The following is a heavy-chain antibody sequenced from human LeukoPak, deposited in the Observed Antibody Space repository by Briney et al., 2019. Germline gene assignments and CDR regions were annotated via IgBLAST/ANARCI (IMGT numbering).Heavy chain of an antibody. CDR2: IYYSGSTY. J-gene: IGHJ1*01. CDR3: ARQYYYDGSGPFQH. CDR1: GGSISSYY. V-gene: IGHV4-59*08. D-gene: IGHD3-22*01. Sequence: SETLSLTCTVSGGSISSYYWSWIRQPPGKGLDWIGYIYYSGSTYYYNPSLKSRVTMSVDTSKNQFSLKLSSVTAADTAVYYCARQYYYDGSGPFQHWGQGTLVTVSS.